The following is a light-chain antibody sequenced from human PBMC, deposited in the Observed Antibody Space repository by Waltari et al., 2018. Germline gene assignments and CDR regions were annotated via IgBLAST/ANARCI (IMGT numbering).Light chain of an antibody. CDR1: HSIGSM. J-gene: IGKJ2*01. V-gene: IGKV1-5*03. Sequence: DVELTQSPSSLSASVGDRVSFTCRASHSIGSMLAWYQHKPGNAPTLLIYFASSLENGVPSRFTSSGSGTEFTLTISGLQPDDFGTYFCQQYHESPYTFGQGTKLDI. CDR2: FAS. CDR3: QQYHESPYT.